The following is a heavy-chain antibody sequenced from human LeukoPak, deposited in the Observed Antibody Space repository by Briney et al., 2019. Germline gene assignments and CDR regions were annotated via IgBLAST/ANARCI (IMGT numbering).Heavy chain of an antibody. CDR2: IKQDGSEK. D-gene: IGHD6-13*01. CDR3: ARYSSSWYGDWFDP. Sequence: QPGGSLRLSCAASGFTFSSYAMSWVRQAPGKGLEWVANIKQDGSEKYYVDSVKGRFTISRDNAKNSLYLQMNSLRAEDTAVYYCARYSSSWYGDWFDPWGQGTLVTVSS. V-gene: IGHV3-7*01. J-gene: IGHJ5*02. CDR1: GFTFSSYA.